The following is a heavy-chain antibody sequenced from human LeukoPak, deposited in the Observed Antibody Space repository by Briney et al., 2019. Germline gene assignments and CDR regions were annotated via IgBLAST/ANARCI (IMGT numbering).Heavy chain of an antibody. CDR3: ARSYGLDAFDI. V-gene: IGHV4-59*08. CDR2: IYDSGSP. D-gene: IGHD4-17*01. Sequence: PSETLSLTCTVSGGSISSYYWTWIRQPPGKGLEWIGYIYDSGSPNYNPSLKSRVTISLDTSKNQVSLKLSSVTAADTAVYYCARSYGLDAFDIWGQGTMVTVSS. CDR1: GGSISSYY. J-gene: IGHJ3*02.